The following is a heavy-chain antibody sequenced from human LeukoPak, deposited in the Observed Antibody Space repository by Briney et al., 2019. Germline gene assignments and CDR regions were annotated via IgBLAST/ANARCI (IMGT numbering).Heavy chain of an antibody. V-gene: IGHV1-69*13. CDR3: ARGLLVGACDY. CDR2: IIPIFGAA. Sequence: GASVKVSCKASGGTFSSYAISWVRQAPGQGLEWMGGIIPIFGAANYAQKFQGRVTITADESTSTAYMELSSLRSEDTAVYYCARGLLVGACDYWGQGTLVTVSS. CDR1: GGTFSSYA. D-gene: IGHD1-26*01. J-gene: IGHJ4*02.